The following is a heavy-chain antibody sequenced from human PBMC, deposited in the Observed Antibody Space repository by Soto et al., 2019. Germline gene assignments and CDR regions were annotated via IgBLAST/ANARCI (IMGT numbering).Heavy chain of an antibody. V-gene: IGHV1-69*01. Sequence: QVQLVQSGAAVRKPGSSVKVSCKASGGTFTKYAITWVRQAPRQGLEWMVGIVPLPGTTNYAQKFRGRVTIRADESKRTAYLELSSLRSEDTAVYYFASGVGGLGGRSGWPDYAIDVWGQGTMVIVSS. D-gene: IGHD6-19*01. CDR3: ASGVGGLGGRSGWPDYAIDV. CDR2: IVPLPGTT. J-gene: IGHJ3*01. CDR1: GGTFTKYA.